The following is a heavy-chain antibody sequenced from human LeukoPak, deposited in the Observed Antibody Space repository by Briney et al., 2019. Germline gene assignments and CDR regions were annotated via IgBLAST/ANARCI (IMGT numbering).Heavy chain of an antibody. CDR3: ARNRFLEWLSYNWFDP. Sequence: GGSLRLSCAASGFTFSSYWMSWVRQAPGKGLEWVANIKQDGSEKYYVDSVKGRFTISRDNAKNSLYLQMNSLRAEDTAVYYCARNRFLEWLSYNWFDPWGQGTLVTVSS. CDR2: IKQDGSEK. J-gene: IGHJ5*02. D-gene: IGHD3-3*01. CDR1: GFTFSSYW. V-gene: IGHV3-7*01.